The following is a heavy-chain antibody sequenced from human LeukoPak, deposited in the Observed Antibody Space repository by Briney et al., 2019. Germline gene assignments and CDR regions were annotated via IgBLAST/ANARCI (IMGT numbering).Heavy chain of an antibody. Sequence: ASVKVSCKASGYTFNSYYIIWVRQAPGQGLEWMGWVSAYNGHTNYAQNLQGRVTMTTDTSTTTAYMELRSLRSDDTAIYYCARGDSGSYRTGNFDYWGQGTLVTVSS. CDR2: VSAYNGHT. CDR1: GYTFNSYY. V-gene: IGHV1-18*01. CDR3: ARGDSGSYRTGNFDY. J-gene: IGHJ4*02. D-gene: IGHD1-26*01.